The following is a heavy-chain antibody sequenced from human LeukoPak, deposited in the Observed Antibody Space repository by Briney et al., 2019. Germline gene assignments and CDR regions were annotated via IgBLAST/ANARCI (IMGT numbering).Heavy chain of an antibody. CDR2: IYSGGST. J-gene: IGHJ4*02. CDR1: GFTVSSNY. D-gene: IGHD6-6*01. Sequence: PGGSLRLSCAASGFTVSSNYMSWVRQAPGKGLEWVSVIYSGGSTYCPDSVKGRFTISRDNSKNTLYLQMNSLRAEDTAVYYCARGDSSSAVPLDYWGQGTLVTVSS. CDR3: ARGDSSSAVPLDY. V-gene: IGHV3-53*01.